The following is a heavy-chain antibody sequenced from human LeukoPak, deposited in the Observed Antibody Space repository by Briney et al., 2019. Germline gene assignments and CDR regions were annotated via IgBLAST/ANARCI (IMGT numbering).Heavy chain of an antibody. CDR2: ISSSSSTI. CDR1: GFTLSTNA. CDR3: ATDSGSGWYYYFQH. J-gene: IGHJ1*01. V-gene: IGHV3-48*02. D-gene: IGHD6-19*01. Sequence: GGSLRLSCLTSGFTLSTNAMSWVRQAPGKGLEWVSYISSSSSTIYNADSVKARFTISRDNAKNLLYLQMDSLRDEDTAVYYCATDSGSGWYYYFQHWGQGTLVTVSS.